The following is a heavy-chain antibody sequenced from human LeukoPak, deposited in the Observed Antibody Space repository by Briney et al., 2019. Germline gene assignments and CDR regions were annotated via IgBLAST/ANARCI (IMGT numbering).Heavy chain of an antibody. D-gene: IGHD4-17*01. CDR2: IRSKAYGGTA. Sequence: GGSLRLSCTASGFTFGDYAMSWVRQAPGKGLEWVGFIRSKAYGGTAEYAASVKGRFTISRDNAKNSLYLQMNSLRAEDTALYYCAKGLDSTTVTDFDYWGQGTLVTVSS. V-gene: IGHV3-49*04. CDR1: GFTFGDYA. CDR3: AKGLDSTTVTDFDY. J-gene: IGHJ4*02.